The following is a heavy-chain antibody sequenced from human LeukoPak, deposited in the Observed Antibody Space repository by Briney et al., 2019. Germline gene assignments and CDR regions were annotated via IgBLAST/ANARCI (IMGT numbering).Heavy chain of an antibody. CDR3: ARLSGNYYYYYMDV. V-gene: IGHV4-39*01. Sequence: SETLSLTCSVSGGSISDRSYYWGWIRQPPGKGLEWIGSIYYSGSTYYNPSLKSRLAVSVDSSKNQFSLKLSSVTAADTAVYYCARLSGNYYYYYMDVWGKGTTVTVSS. J-gene: IGHJ6*03. CDR1: GGSISDRSYY. CDR2: IYYSGST.